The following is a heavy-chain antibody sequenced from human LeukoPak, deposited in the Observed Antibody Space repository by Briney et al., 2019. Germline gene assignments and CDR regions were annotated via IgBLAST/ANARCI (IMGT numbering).Heavy chain of an antibody. CDR2: INRNGVTT. Sequence: GGSLRLSCAASGFALDDFGMSWVRQGPGMGLEWVSSINRNGVTTWYADSVRGRFTISRDNAKNSLYLQMNSLRAEDTALYYCARQAPPTSYYYDSSGYYLDYWGQGTLVTVSS. CDR3: ARQAPPTSYYYDSSGYYLDY. D-gene: IGHD3-22*01. J-gene: IGHJ4*02. CDR1: GFALDDFG. V-gene: IGHV3-20*04.